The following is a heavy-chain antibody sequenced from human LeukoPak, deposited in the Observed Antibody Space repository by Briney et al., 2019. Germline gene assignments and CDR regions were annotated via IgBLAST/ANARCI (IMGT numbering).Heavy chain of an antibody. J-gene: IGHJ5*02. Sequence: SETLSLTCAVYGGPFSGYYWSWIRQPPGEGLEWIGEINHSGSTNYNPSLKSRVTISVDTSKNQFSLKLSSVTAADTAVYYCARQATFTYYYDSSGYGNWFDPWGQGTLVTVSS. V-gene: IGHV4-34*01. CDR2: INHSGST. CDR3: ARQATFTYYYDSSGYGNWFDP. CDR1: GGPFSGYY. D-gene: IGHD3-22*01.